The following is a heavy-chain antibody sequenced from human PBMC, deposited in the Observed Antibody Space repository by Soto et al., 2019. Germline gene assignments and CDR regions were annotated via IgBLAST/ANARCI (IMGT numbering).Heavy chain of an antibody. CDR3: AAGAGRWLQLGWLDS. CDR1: GGSISGSNW. J-gene: IGHJ5*01. Sequence: SETLSLTCAVSGGSISGSNWWSWVRQPPGKGLEWIGEIYHSGSTNYNPSLKSRVTISVDKSMNQFSLKLSSVTAADTAVYYCAAGAGRWLQLGWLDSWGQGTLVTVSS. D-gene: IGHD5-12*01. CDR2: IYHSGST. V-gene: IGHV4-4*02.